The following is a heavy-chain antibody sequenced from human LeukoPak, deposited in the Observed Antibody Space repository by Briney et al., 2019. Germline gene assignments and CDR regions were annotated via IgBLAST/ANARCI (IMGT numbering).Heavy chain of an antibody. CDR1: GGTFSSYA. CDR3: ARDPGYYDSSGYLDY. Sequence: GASVKVSCKASGGTFSSYAISWVRQAPGQGLEWMGGIIPIFGTANYAQKFQGRVTTTTDESTSTAYMELSSLRSEDTAVYYCARDPGYYDSSGYLDYWGQGTLVTVSS. V-gene: IGHV1-69*05. CDR2: IIPIFGTA. D-gene: IGHD3-22*01. J-gene: IGHJ4*02.